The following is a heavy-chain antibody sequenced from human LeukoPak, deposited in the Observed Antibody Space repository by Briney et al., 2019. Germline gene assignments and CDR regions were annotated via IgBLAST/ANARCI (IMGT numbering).Heavy chain of an antibody. Sequence: SETLSLTCTVSGGSISSYYWSWFRQPPGKGLEWIGYIYYSGSTNYNPSLKSRVTISVDTSKNQFSLKLSSVTAADTAVYYCARDRSMDVWGKGTTVTVSS. CDR1: GGSISSYY. V-gene: IGHV4-59*01. J-gene: IGHJ6*03. CDR3: ARDRSMDV. CDR2: IYYSGST.